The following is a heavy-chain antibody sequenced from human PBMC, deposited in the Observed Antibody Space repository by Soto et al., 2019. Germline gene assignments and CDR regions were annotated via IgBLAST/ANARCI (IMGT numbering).Heavy chain of an antibody. CDR3: ARERTGDPTFFDY. CDR2: IYYSGST. J-gene: IGHJ4*02. D-gene: IGHD1-1*01. V-gene: IGHV4-61*01. CDR1: GGSVSSRSYY. Sequence: PSETLSLTCTVSGGSVSSRSYYWSWIRQPPGKALEWIGYIYYSGSTDYNPSLRSRVTISVDTSKNQFSLKLTSVTAADTALYYCARERTGDPTFFDYWGQGTLVTVSS.